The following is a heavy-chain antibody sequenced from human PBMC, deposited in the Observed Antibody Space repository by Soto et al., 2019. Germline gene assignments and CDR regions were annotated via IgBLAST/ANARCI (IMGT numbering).Heavy chain of an antibody. D-gene: IGHD2-2*01. CDR1: GGSISSGGYS. CDR3: ARVPDR. V-gene: IGHV4-30-2*01. J-gene: IGHJ5*02. CDR2: IYHSGRT. Sequence: QLQLQESGSGLVKPSQTLSLTCAVSGGSISSGGYSWSWIRQPPGKGLEWIGYIYHSGRTFYNPSLYSRFTLSVDRSKKHLALKLSSVAAADTAVYYCARVPDRWGQGTLVTVSS.